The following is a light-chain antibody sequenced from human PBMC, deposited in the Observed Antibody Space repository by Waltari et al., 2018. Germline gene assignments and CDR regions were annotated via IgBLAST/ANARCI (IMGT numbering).Light chain of an antibody. Sequence: DIQMTQSPSFVSASVGDRVTITCRASQSISNWLAWYQQKPGKAPKFLIYAASSLESGVPSRYGGSGSGTDFTLTISSLQPEDFATYYCQQTNSFPRTFGQGTKVEIK. CDR1: QSISNW. CDR2: AAS. CDR3: QQTNSFPRT. V-gene: IGKV1-12*01. J-gene: IGKJ1*01.